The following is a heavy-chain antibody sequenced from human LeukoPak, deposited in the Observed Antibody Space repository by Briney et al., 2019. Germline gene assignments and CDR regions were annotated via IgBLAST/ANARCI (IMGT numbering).Heavy chain of an antibody. CDR1: GYTFTSYD. Sequence: GASVKVSCKASGYTFTSYDINWVRQATGQGLEWMGGMNPNSGNTGYAQKFQGRVTMTRNTSISTAYMELSSLRSEDTAVYYCASLVPYYGSGSYYKTFDYWGQGTLVTVSS. D-gene: IGHD3-10*01. V-gene: IGHV1-8*01. CDR2: MNPNSGNT. J-gene: IGHJ4*02. CDR3: ASLVPYYGSGSYYKTFDY.